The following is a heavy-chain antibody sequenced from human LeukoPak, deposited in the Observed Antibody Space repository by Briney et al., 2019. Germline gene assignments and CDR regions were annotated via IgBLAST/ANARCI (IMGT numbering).Heavy chain of an antibody. D-gene: IGHD3-10*01. Sequence: ASVKVSCKASGGTFSSYAISWVRQAPGQGLEWMGGIIPIFGTANYAQKFQGRVTITADKSTSTAYMELSSLRSEDTAVYYCARGLLWFGELLPADYWGQGTLVTVSS. J-gene: IGHJ4*02. CDR1: GGTFSSYA. CDR3: ARGLLWFGELLPADY. CDR2: IIPIFGTA. V-gene: IGHV1-69*06.